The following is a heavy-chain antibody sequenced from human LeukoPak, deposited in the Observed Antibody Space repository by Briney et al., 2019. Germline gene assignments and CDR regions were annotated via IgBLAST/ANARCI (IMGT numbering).Heavy chain of an antibody. CDR2: IYTSGST. CDR3: ARDRKGGRDGYNRPFDY. CDR1: GGSISSYY. Sequence: SETLSLTCTVSGGSISSYYWSWIGQPAGKGLEWIGRIYTSGSTNYNPSLKSRVTMSVDTSKNQFSLKLSSVTAADTAVYYCARDRKGGRDGYNRPFDYWGQGTLVTVSS. J-gene: IGHJ4*02. V-gene: IGHV4-4*07. D-gene: IGHD2-15*01.